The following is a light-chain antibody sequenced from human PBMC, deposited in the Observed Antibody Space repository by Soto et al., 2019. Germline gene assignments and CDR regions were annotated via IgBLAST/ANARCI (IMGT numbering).Light chain of an antibody. Sequence: QSALTQPASVSGSPGQSITISCTGTSSDVGAYNYVSWYQQHPGKAPKLMIYDVSNRPSGVSTRFSGSKSGNTASLTISGLQPEDEADYYCSSYTSYNTLVLFGGGTKLTVL. CDR1: SSDVGAYNY. CDR3: SSYTSYNTLVL. V-gene: IGLV2-14*01. CDR2: DVS. J-gene: IGLJ2*01.